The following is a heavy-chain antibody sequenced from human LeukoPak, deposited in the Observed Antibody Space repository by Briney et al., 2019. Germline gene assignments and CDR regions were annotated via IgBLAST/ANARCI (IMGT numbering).Heavy chain of an antibody. D-gene: IGHD3-10*01. J-gene: IGHJ2*01. CDR2: IHHGGRT. CDR1: GGSLSGYY. Sequence: SETLSLTCAVYGGSLSGYYWSWIRQPPGKGLEWIGEIHHGGRTKYHPALKSRVTISVDTPNNQFSLKLSSMTAADTAVYYCARHGDWYSALWGPGTLVTVSS. V-gene: IGHV4-34*01. CDR3: ARHGDWYSAL.